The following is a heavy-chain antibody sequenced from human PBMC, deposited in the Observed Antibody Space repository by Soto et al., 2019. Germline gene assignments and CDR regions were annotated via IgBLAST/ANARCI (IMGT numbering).Heavy chain of an antibody. Sequence: QVQLVQSGAEVKKPGASVKVSCKASGYTFTGYYMHWVRQAPGQGLEWMGWINPNSGGTNYAQKFQGWVTMTRDTSISTAYMELSRLRSDDTAVYYCAREGGPMTTVTTRGMDVWGQGTTVTVSS. V-gene: IGHV1-2*04. CDR3: AREGGPMTTVTTRGMDV. CDR2: INPNSGGT. J-gene: IGHJ6*02. CDR1: GYTFTGYY. D-gene: IGHD4-17*01.